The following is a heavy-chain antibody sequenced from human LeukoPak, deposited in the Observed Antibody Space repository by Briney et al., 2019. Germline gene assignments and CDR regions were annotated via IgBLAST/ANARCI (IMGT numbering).Heavy chain of an antibody. J-gene: IGHJ4*02. V-gene: IGHV3-74*01. D-gene: IGHD1-26*01. CDR1: GFTFSIYW. Sequence: PGRSLRLSCAASGFTFSIYWMHWVRQAPGEGLVWVSRISSDESSTNYADSVKGRFTISRDNTKNTLYLQMNSLRAEDTAVYFCAREGGSFLRYFDSWGQGTLVTVSS. CDR3: AREGGSFLRYFDS. CDR2: ISSDESST.